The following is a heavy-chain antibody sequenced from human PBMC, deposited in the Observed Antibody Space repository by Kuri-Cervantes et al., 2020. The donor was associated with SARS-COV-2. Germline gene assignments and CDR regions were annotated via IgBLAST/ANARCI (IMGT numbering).Heavy chain of an antibody. J-gene: IGHJ6*02. D-gene: IGHD6-19*01. CDR1: GFTFSGHW. CDR3: ARARWWEQWLEPGRTDYYYYGMDV. CDR2: INPDGSYT. V-gene: IGHV3-74*01. Sequence: GESLKISCAASGFTFSGHWIHWVRQAPGKGLVWVSRINPDGSYTNNADSVKGRFTLSRDNAKNMLFLQMNSLRAEDTAVYYCARARWWEQWLEPGRTDYYYYGMDVWGQGTTVTVSS.